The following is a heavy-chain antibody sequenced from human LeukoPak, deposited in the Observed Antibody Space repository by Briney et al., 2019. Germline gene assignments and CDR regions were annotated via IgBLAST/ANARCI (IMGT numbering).Heavy chain of an antibody. CDR2: TRYDGSNK. Sequence: GGSLRLSCAASGFTFSSYGMHWVRQAPGKGLEWVAFTRYDGSNKYYADSVKGRFTISRDNSKNTLYLQMNSLRAEDTAVYYCAKFLPTHIVVANYYFDYWGQGTLVTVSS. J-gene: IGHJ4*02. CDR3: AKFLPTHIVVANYYFDY. V-gene: IGHV3-30*02. D-gene: IGHD2-21*01. CDR1: GFTFSSYG.